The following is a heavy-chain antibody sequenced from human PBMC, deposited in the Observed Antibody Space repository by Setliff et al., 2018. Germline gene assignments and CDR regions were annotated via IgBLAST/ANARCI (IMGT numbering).Heavy chain of an antibody. D-gene: IGHD2-15*01. CDR3: ARGGTFRYFDY. CDR2: IYDSGKT. J-gene: IGHJ4*02. Sequence: SETLSLTCSVPGDSISTFSYYWGWIRQPPGKGLEWIGTIYDSGKTYYNPSLKSRVSISVDTSKNQFSLKLSSVTAADTAVYYCARGGTFRYFDYWGQGTPVTVSS. CDR1: GDSISTFSYY. V-gene: IGHV4-39*01.